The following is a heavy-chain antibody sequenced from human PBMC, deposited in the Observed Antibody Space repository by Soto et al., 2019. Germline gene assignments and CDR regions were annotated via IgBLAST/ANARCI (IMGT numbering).Heavy chain of an antibody. J-gene: IGHJ4*02. CDR1: GYTFTSYG. CDR3: ARDGMDIVVVPAAMLGDDRFDY. V-gene: IGHV1-18*01. D-gene: IGHD2-2*03. Sequence: ASVKVSCKASGYTFTSYGISWVRQAPGQGLEWMGWISAYNGNTNYAQKLQGSVTMTTDTSTSTAYMELRSLRSDDTAVYYCARDGMDIVVVPAAMLGDDRFDYWGQGTLVTVSS. CDR2: ISAYNGNT.